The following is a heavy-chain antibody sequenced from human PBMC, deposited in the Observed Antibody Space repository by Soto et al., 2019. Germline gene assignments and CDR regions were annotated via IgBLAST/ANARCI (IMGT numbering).Heavy chain of an antibody. CDR2: IDPSDSYT. V-gene: IGHV5-10-1*03. J-gene: IGHJ6*02. CDR1: GYSFTSYW. Sequence: EVQLVQSGAEVKKPGESLRISCKGSGYSFTSYWISWVRQMPGKGLEWMGRIDPSDSYTNYSPSFQGHVTISADKSISTAYLQWSSLKASDTAMYYCARKAAGYSYGTYYYYGMDVWGQGTTVTVSS. CDR3: ARKAAGYSYGTYYYYGMDV. D-gene: IGHD5-18*01.